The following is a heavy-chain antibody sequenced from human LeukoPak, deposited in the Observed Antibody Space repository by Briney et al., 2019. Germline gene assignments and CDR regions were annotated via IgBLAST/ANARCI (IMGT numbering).Heavy chain of an antibody. V-gene: IGHV3-48*03. CDR2: ISSSGSTI. J-gene: IGHJ6*04. Sequence: GGSLRLSCAASGFTFSSYEMHWVRQAPGKGLEWVSYISSSGSTIYYTDSVKGRFTISRDNAKNSLYLQMNSLRAEDTAVYYCAELGITMIGGVWGKGTTVTISS. D-gene: IGHD3-10*02. CDR3: AELGITMIGGV. CDR1: GFTFSSYE.